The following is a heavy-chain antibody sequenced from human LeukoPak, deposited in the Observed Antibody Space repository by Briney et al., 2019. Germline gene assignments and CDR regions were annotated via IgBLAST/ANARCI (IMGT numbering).Heavy chain of an antibody. CDR3: ARRGPATWYFDY. J-gene: IGHJ4*02. D-gene: IGHD1-26*01. CDR1: GYSFPNYW. CDR2: VYPATSDT. V-gene: IGHV5-51*01. Sequence: GESLKISCKGSGYSFPNYWIGWVRQMPGKGLEWIGIVYPATSDTTYSPSFQGQVTMSADKSISTASLQWSSLKASDTAIYYCARRGPATWYFDYWGQGTLVTVSS.